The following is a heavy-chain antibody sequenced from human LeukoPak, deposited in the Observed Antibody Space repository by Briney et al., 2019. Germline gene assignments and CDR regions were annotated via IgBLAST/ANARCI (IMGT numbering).Heavy chain of an antibody. V-gene: IGHV3-7*01. J-gene: IGHJ6*03. CDR3: ARVGPWVNPYYYYYYMDV. D-gene: IGHD1-14*01. CDR1: GFTFGGHW. CDR2: IKDDGSDR. Sequence: GGSLRLSCAGSGFTFGGHWMSWVRQAPGKGLEWLANIKDDGSDRFYGDSMKGRVTISRDNAKNSLFLQMNSLIVEDTAIYYCARVGPWVNPYYYYYYMDVWGKGTTVTVSS.